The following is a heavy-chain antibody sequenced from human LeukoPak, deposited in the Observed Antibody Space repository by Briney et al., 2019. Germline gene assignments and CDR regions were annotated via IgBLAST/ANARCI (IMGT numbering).Heavy chain of an antibody. CDR2: IRSYNGYT. D-gene: IGHD3-22*01. Sequence: AAVKVSCKASGYTFTSYVISWVRQAPGQGLEWMGWIRSYNGYTNYAQKLQGRVTMTTDTSTSTAYMELRSLRSDDTAVYYCARVGNYYDSSLGPDEAFDIWGQGTMVT. J-gene: IGHJ3*02. V-gene: IGHV1-18*01. CDR3: ARVGNYYDSSLGPDEAFDI. CDR1: GYTFTSYV.